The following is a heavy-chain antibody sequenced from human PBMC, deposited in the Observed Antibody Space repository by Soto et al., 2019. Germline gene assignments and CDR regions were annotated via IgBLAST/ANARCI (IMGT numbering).Heavy chain of an antibody. D-gene: IGHD5-18*01. CDR3: ARGPFGDAAMVTNYFDY. CDR1: RFTFSNYG. CDR2: LSFDGNNK. Sequence: GGSLRLSCAASRFTFSNYGIHWVRQAAGKGLDWVAVLSFDGNNKHYADSVKGRLTISRDNSKNTLYLQMNSRRAEDTDIYYCARGPFGDAAMVTNYFDYWGQGTLVTVSS. J-gene: IGHJ4*02. V-gene: IGHV3-30-3*01.